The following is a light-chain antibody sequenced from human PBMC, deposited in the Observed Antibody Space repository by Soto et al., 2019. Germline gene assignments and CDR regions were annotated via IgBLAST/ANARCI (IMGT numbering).Light chain of an antibody. J-gene: IGLJ1*01. CDR3: QSYDSRLSGYV. Sequence: QSVLTQPPSVSGAPGQRVTISCTGSSSNIGAGYDVNWYQQLPGAAPKFLIYGNSNRPSGVPDRFSGPKSGTSASLAITGLQAEDEADYYCQSYDSRLSGYVFGTGTKVTVL. CDR1: SSNIGAGYD. V-gene: IGLV1-40*01. CDR2: GNS.